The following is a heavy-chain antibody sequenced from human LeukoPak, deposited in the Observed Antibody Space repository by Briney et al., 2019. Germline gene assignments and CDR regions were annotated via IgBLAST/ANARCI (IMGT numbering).Heavy chain of an antibody. V-gene: IGHV3-23*01. CDR1: GFTFGSFA. J-gene: IGHJ6*03. D-gene: IGHD2-2*01. CDR2: ISASGHYI. CDR3: SRDGSWGDYQFYFYMDV. Sequence: GGSLRLSCAASGFTFGSFAMSWVRQAPGKGLDWLSGISASGHYIYNADSVKGRFSISRDNSKNTLYIEMNSLSAEDTAVYYCSRDGSWGDYQFYFYMDVWGKGTTFTVSS.